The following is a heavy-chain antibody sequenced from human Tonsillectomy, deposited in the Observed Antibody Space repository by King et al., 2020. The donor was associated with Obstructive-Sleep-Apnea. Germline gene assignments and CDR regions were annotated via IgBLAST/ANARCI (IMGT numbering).Heavy chain of an antibody. CDR2: ISTYNGNT. J-gene: IGHJ4*02. Sequence: HVQLVESGAEVKKPGASVKVSCKASGYSFTTYGISWVRQAPGQGLEWMGWISTYNGNTNYAHKLQGRVTLTTDTSTSTAYMELRSLRSDDTAFYYCGRDPENPYYFGSGSFRHDYWGQGTLVTVSS. CDR1: GYSFTTYG. CDR3: GRDPENPYYFGSGSFRHDY. V-gene: IGHV1-18*01. D-gene: IGHD3-10*01.